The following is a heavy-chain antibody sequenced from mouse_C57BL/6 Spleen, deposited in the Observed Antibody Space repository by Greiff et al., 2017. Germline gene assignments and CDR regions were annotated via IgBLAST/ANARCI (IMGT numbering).Heavy chain of an antibody. V-gene: IGHV5-17*01. J-gene: IGHJ1*03. CDR1: GFTFSDYG. Sequence: EVHLVESGGGLVKPGGSLKLSCAASGFTFSDYGMHWVRQAPEKGLEWVAYISSGSSTIYYADTVKGRFTISRDNAKNTLFLQMTSLRSEDTAMYYCARKVATEGWYFDVWGTGTTVTVSS. CDR2: ISSGSSTI. D-gene: IGHD1-1*01. CDR3: ARKVATEGWYFDV.